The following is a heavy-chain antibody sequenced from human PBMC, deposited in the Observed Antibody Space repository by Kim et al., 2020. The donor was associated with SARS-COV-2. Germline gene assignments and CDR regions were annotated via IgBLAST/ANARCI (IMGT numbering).Heavy chain of an antibody. V-gene: IGHV4-39*01. Sequence: SETLSLTCTVSGGSISSSSYYWGWIRQPPGKGLEWIGSIYYSGSTYYNPSLKSRVTISVDTSKNQFSLKLSSVTAADTAVYYCARHYKDSSTEIFDYWGQGTLVTVSS. J-gene: IGHJ4*02. CDR2: IYYSGST. CDR1: GGSISSSSYY. D-gene: IGHD6-13*01. CDR3: ARHYKDSSTEIFDY.